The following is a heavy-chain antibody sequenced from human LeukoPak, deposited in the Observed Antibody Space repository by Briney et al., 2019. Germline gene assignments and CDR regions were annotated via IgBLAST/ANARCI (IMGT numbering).Heavy chain of an antibody. J-gene: IGHJ5*02. D-gene: IGHD2-2*01. V-gene: IGHV4-59*01. CDR1: GGSISSYY. CDR3: AREGGYCSSTSCSNNWFDP. CDR2: IYYSGST. Sequence: PSETLSLTCTVSGGSISSYYWSWIRQPPGKGLEWIGYIYYSGSTNYNPSLKSRVTISVDTSKNQFSLKLSFVTAADTAVYYCAREGGYCSSTSCSNNWFDPWGQGTLVTVSS.